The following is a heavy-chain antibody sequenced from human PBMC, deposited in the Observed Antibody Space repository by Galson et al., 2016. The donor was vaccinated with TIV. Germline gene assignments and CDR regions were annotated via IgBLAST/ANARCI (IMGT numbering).Heavy chain of an antibody. J-gene: IGHJ4*02. D-gene: IGHD2-8*02. Sequence: SLRLSCAASGFTDSRLSFSDYWMTWVRQAPGKGLEWVAKIKGDGSETDYVDSVKGRFIVSRDNAKNSVFLQMNSLRAEDTAVYYCAKDGYWSFDSWGQGTLVTVSS. V-gene: IGHV3-7*03. CDR2: IKGDGSET. CDR3: AKDGYWSFDS. CDR1: GFTDSRLSFSDYW.